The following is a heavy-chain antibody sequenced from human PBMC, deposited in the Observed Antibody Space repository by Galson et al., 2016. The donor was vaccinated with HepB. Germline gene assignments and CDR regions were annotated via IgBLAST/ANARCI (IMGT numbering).Heavy chain of an antibody. Sequence: SLRLSCAASGFTFSSYTMNWVRQAPGKGLEWVSYISSNSGTTYYADSVKGRFTVSRDNAKSSLYPQMNSLRDEDTAVYFCAREPVRLDDLLTGPPKNPDYWGQGTLVTVSS. J-gene: IGHJ4*02. CDR2: ISSNSGTT. D-gene: IGHD3-9*01. CDR3: AREPVRLDDLLTGPPKNPDY. V-gene: IGHV3-48*02. CDR1: GFTFSSYT.